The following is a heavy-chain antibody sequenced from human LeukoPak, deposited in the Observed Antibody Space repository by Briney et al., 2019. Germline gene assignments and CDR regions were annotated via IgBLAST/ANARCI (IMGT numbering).Heavy chain of an antibody. Sequence: GASVKVSCKAPGYTFTSYGISWVRQAPGQGLEWMGWISAYNGNTNYAQKLQGRVTMTTDTSTSTAYMELSSLRSEDTAVYYCATDGSSGYCTNGVCPNWFDPWGQGTLVTVSS. V-gene: IGHV1-18*01. CDR2: ISAYNGNT. CDR1: GYTFTSYG. J-gene: IGHJ5*02. CDR3: ATDGSSGYCTNGVCPNWFDP. D-gene: IGHD2-8*01.